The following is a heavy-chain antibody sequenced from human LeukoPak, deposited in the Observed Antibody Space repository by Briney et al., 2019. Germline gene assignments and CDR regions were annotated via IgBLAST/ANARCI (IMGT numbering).Heavy chain of an antibody. CDR2: ITSSSNYI. V-gene: IGHV3-21*01. D-gene: IGHD3/OR15-3a*01. J-gene: IGHJ4*02. Sequence: KPGGSLRLSCAPSGFTFTDYTMTWVRQAPGKGLEWVSSITSSSNYIYCTDSVKGRFTVSSDNARNSLYLQMNSLTAEDTAVYYCVRGDSRAYWGQGTLVAVSS. CDR1: GFTFTDYT. CDR3: VRGDSRAY.